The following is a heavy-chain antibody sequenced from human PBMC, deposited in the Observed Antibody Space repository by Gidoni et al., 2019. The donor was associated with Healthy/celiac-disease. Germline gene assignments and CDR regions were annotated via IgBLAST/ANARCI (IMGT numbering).Heavy chain of an antibody. CDR1: GFTFSSYS. Sequence: EVQLVASGGGLVKPGGSLRLSCAASGFTFSSYSRNWVRQAPGKGLEWGSSISSSSSYIYYADSVKGRFTISRDNAKNSLYLQMNSLRAEDTAVYYCARDLSDVIQIAAAGTLDYWGQGTLVTVSS. V-gene: IGHV3-21*01. CDR3: ARDLSDVIQIAAAGTLDY. D-gene: IGHD6-13*01. CDR2: ISSSSSYI. J-gene: IGHJ4*02.